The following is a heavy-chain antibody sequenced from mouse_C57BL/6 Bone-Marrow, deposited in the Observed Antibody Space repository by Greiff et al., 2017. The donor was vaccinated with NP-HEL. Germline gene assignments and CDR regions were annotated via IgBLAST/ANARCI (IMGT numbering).Heavy chain of an antibody. V-gene: IGHV5-6*02. CDR1: GFTFSSYG. CDR3: ARRLHIDL. Sequence: EVKLVESGGDLVKPGGSLKLSCAASGFTFSSYGMSWVRQTPDKRLEWVATISSGGSYTYYPDSVKGRFTISRDNAKNTLYLQMSSLKSEDTAMYYCARRLHIDLWGQGTTLTVSS. D-gene: IGHD1-2*01. J-gene: IGHJ2*01. CDR2: ISSGGSYT.